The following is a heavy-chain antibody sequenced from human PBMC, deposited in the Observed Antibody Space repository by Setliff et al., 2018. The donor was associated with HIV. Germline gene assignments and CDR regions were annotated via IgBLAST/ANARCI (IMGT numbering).Heavy chain of an antibody. J-gene: IGHJ4*02. CDR3: ARDVLDLVISVYGF. V-gene: IGHV4-38-2*02. Sequence: SETLSLPCDVSGFSISSRYYWGWIRQSPGKGLEWIGNIYHTGRSYYNPSLNDRATISLDTSKNQFSRKLNSVTAADTAVYYCARDVLDLVISVYGFWGQGIPVTVSS. CDR1: GFSISSRYY. CDR2: IYHTGRS. D-gene: IGHD3-22*01.